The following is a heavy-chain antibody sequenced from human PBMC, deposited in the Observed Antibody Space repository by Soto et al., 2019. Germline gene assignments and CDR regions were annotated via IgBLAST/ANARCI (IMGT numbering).Heavy chain of an antibody. Sequence: QVQLQQWGAGLLKPSETLSLTCAVYGGSFSGYYWSWICQPPGKGLEWIGEINHSGSTNYNPSLKSRVTISVDTSKNQFSLKLSSVTAADTAVYYCARGVVVVAATPGNWFDPWGQGTLVTVSS. CDR3: ARGVVVVAATPGNWFDP. V-gene: IGHV4-34*01. D-gene: IGHD2-15*01. CDR1: GGSFSGYY. J-gene: IGHJ5*02. CDR2: INHSGST.